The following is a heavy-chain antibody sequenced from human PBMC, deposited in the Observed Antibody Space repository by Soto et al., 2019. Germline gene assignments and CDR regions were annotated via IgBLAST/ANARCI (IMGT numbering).Heavy chain of an antibody. J-gene: IGHJ6*02. D-gene: IGHD6-13*01. CDR3: ARASSWDYCYYYGMDV. CDR2: IYPGDSDT. CDR1: GYSFTSYW. V-gene: IGHV5-51*01. Sequence: GESLKISCKGSGYSFTSYWLGWVRQMPGKGLEWMGIIYPGDSDTRYSPSFQGQVTISADKSISTAYLQWSSLKASDAAMYYCARASSWDYCYYYGMDVWGQGTTGTVS.